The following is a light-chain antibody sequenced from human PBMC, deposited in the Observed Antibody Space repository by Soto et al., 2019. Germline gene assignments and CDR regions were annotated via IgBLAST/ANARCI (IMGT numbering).Light chain of an antibody. CDR2: DAS. V-gene: IGKV1-5*01. CDR3: QQYNSYSRT. J-gene: IGKJ1*01. CDR1: QSISSW. Sequence: DIQMTQSPSTLSASVGGRVTISCRASQSISSWLAWYQQKPGKAPNLLIYDASRLESGVPSRFSGSGSGTEFTLTISSLQPDDFATYYCQQYNSYSRTFGQGTKVEIK.